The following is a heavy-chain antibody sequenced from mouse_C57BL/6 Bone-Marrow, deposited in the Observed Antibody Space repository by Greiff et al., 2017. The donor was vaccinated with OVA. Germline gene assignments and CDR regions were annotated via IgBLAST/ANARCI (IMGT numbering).Heavy chain of an antibody. J-gene: IGHJ2*01. CDR3: ASRGYYGYYFDY. Sequence: QVQLQQPGAELVRPGSSVKLSCKASGYTFTSYWMHWVKQRPIQGLEWIGNIDPSDSETHYNQKFKDKATLTVDKSSSTAYMQLSSLTSEDSAVYYCASRGYYGYYFDYWGQGTTLTVSS. D-gene: IGHD1-1*01. V-gene: IGHV1-52*01. CDR2: IDPSDSET. CDR1: GYTFTSYW.